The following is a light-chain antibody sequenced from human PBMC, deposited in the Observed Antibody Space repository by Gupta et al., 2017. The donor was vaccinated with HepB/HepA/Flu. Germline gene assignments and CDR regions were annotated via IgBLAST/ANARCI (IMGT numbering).Light chain of an antibody. Sequence: DGVMTQSPLSLPVTLGQSASISCRSSQSLVHSDGNTYLHWFQQRPGQSPRRLIYKVSNRDSGVPDRFSGSGSGTDFTLKISRVEAEDVAVYYCMQGKQCPGTFGQGTKVEIK. J-gene: IGKJ1*01. V-gene: IGKV2-30*02. CDR3: MQGKQCPGT. CDR2: KVS. CDR1: QSLVHSDGNTY.